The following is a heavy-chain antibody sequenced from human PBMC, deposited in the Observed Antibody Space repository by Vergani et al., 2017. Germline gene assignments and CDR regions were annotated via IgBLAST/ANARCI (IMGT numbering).Heavy chain of an antibody. CDR3: ARSRIYYGAGSPDY. CDR2: VSFRGDT. V-gene: IGHV4-59*02. D-gene: IGHD3-10*01. Sequence: QVKLQESGPGLVKPSETLSLTCTVSGVSVNSYYWCWIRQPPGKGLEWMGYVSFRGDTLYGPSVTGRMTISLNTSSNQFSLSLTSVTAADTAVYYCARSRIYYGAGSPDYWGQGTLVTVSS. J-gene: IGHJ4*02. CDR1: GVSVNSYY.